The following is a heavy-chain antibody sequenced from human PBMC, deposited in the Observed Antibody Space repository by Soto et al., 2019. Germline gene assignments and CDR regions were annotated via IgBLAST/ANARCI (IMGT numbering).Heavy chain of an antibody. Sequence: EVQLLDSGGGLVQPGGSLRLSCAASGFTFSIFAMSWVRQAPGKGLEWVSSISGSGGSTFYADSVKGRITISRDNSKNTLYVQMNSLRADDTAIYYCARSRYGDYEHTDIFDYWGQGTQVPVSS. CDR3: ARSRYGDYEHTDIFDY. V-gene: IGHV3-23*01. D-gene: IGHD5-12*01. J-gene: IGHJ4*02. CDR2: ISGSGGST. CDR1: GFTFSIFA.